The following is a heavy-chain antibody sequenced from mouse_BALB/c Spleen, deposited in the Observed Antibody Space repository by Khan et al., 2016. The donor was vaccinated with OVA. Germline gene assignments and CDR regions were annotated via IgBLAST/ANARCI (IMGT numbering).Heavy chain of an antibody. V-gene: IGHV3-8*02. D-gene: IGHD2-14*01. CDR2: IIYTGYT. CDR1: GDSITTGY. Sequence: EVQLQESGPSLVKPSQTLSLTCSVTGDSITTGYWNWIRKFPGNKLEYMGYIIYTGYTYYNPSLKSRISITRHTSNHQYYLQLNSVTDEDTATYYCARSTYRYAFDYWGQGTLVTVSA. J-gene: IGHJ3*01. CDR3: ARSTYRYAFDY.